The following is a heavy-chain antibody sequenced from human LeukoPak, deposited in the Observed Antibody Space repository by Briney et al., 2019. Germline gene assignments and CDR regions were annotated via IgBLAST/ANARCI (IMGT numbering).Heavy chain of an antibody. J-gene: IGHJ4*02. V-gene: IGHV4-39*07. CDR1: GGSISSSSYY. D-gene: IGHD3-22*01. Sequence: SETLSLTCTVSGGSISSSSYYWGWIRQPPGKGLEWIGSINYSGSTYYNPSLKSRVTISVDTSKNQFSLKLSSVTAADTAVYYCARDRDYYDSSGFDYWGQGTLVTVSS. CDR2: INYSGST. CDR3: ARDRDYYDSSGFDY.